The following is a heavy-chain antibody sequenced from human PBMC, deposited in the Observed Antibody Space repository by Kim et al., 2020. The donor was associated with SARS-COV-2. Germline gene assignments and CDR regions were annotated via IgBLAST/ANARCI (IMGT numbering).Heavy chain of an antibody. Sequence: GESLKISCEASGYKFTSHWIIWVRQTPWKGLEWMGIIYPGDSDTRYNPSFRGQVIISADKSVNTAYLQWNSLEASHIGTYYCARLNRREQYWYLDFWGRGTLVTVSS. CDR3: ARLNRREQYWYLDF. J-gene: IGHJ2*01. CDR1: GYKFTSHW. D-gene: IGHD1-1*01. V-gene: IGHV5-51*01. CDR2: IYPGDSDT.